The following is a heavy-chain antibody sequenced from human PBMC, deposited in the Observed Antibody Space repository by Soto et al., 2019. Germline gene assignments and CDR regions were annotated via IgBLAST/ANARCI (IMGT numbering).Heavy chain of an antibody. V-gene: IGHV4-39*01. CDR3: ASHGDYYGSGSYPYYYYYGMDV. CDR1: GGSISSSSYY. D-gene: IGHD3-10*01. CDR2: IYYRGST. J-gene: IGHJ6*02. Sequence: SETLSLTCTVSGGSISSSSYYWGWIRQPPGKGLEWIGSIYYRGSTYYNPSLKSQVTRSVDTSKKQFSLKMSSVTAADTALYYCASHGDYYGSGSYPYYYYYGMDVWGQGTTVT.